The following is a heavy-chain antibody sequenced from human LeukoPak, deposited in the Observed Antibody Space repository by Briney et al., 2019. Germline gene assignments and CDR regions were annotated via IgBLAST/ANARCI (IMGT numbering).Heavy chain of an antibody. J-gene: IGHJ1*01. CDR1: GGSISSSSYY. CDR2: IYYSGST. Sequence: SETLSLTCTVSGGSISSSSYYWGWIRQPPGKGLEWIGSIYYSGSTYYNPSLKSRVTISVDTSKNQFSLKLSSVTAADTAVYYCARGGGSSWTQRGYFQYWGQGTLVTVSS. D-gene: IGHD6-13*01. CDR3: ARGGGSSWTQRGYFQY. V-gene: IGHV4-39*07.